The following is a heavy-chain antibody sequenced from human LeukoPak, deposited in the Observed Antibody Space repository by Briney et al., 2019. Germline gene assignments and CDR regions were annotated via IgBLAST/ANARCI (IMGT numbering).Heavy chain of an antibody. D-gene: IGHD3-22*01. CDR2: INPNSGGT. V-gene: IGHV1-2*06. J-gene: IGHJ3*02. CDR3: ARVGRGWDRYYDSSGYYFYAFDI. Sequence: ASVKVSCKASGYTFTGYYMHWVRQAPGQGLEWMGRINPNSGGTNYAQKFQGRVTMTRDTSISTAYMELSRLRSDDTAVYHCARVGRGWDRYYDSSGYYFYAFDIWGQGTMVTVSS. CDR1: GYTFTGYY.